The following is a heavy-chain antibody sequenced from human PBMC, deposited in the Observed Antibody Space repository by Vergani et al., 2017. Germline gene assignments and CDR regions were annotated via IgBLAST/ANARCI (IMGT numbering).Heavy chain of an antibody. D-gene: IGHD1-26*01. J-gene: IGHJ6*03. CDR3: AKDSLVGATDYYYMDV. V-gene: IGHV3-9*01. CDR2: ISWNSGSI. Sequence: EVQLVESGGGLVQPGRSLRLSCAASGFTFDDYAMHWVRQAPGKGLEWVSGISWNSGSIGYADSVKGRFTISRDNSKNTLYLQMNSLRAEDTAVYYCAKDSLVGATDYYYMDVWGKGTTVTVSS. CDR1: GFTFDDYA.